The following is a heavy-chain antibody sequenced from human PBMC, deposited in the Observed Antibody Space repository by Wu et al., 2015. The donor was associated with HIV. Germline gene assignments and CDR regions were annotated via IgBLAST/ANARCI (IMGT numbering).Heavy chain of an antibody. CDR1: GYTINRYG. Sequence: QVQLVQSGAEVKKPGASVKVSCKASGYTINRYGISWVRQAPGQGLEWMGWISAYNGNTNYAQKLQGRVTMTTDKITNTAYMELRSLRSDDTAVYNCARIRVLGYYDSSGYDYWGQGTLVTVSS. V-gene: IGHV1-18*01. CDR2: ISAYNGNT. D-gene: IGHD3-22*01. J-gene: IGHJ4*02. CDR3: ARIRVLGYYDSSGYDY.